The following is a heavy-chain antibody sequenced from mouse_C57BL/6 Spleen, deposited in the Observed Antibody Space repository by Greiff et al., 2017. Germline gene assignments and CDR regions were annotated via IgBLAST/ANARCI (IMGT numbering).Heavy chain of an antibody. CDR1: GYTFTDYY. CDR3: AGGGYGFAY. J-gene: IGHJ3*01. Sequence: EVQLQQSGPVPVKPGASVKLSCKASGYTFTDYYMNWVKQSHGKSLEWIGVINPYNGSTSYNQTFKGKATLTVDKSSSTSYMELNSLTSEDSAVYYCAGGGYGFAYWGQGTLVTVSA. D-gene: IGHD2-2*01. V-gene: IGHV1-19*01. CDR2: INPYNGST.